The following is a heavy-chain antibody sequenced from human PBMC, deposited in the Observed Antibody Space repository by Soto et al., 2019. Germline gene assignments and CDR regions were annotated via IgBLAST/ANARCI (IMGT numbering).Heavy chain of an antibody. CDR1: GGSISSYY. CDR3: ARGSGYCSGGSCYSDYYYYMDV. D-gene: IGHD2-15*01. V-gene: IGHV4-59*01. J-gene: IGHJ6*03. CDR2: IYYSGST. Sequence: SETLSLTCTVSGGSISSYYWSWIRQPPGKGLEWIGYIYYSGSTNYNPSLKSRVTISVDTSKNQFSLKLSSVTAADTAVYYCARGSGYCSGGSCYSDYYYYMDVWGKGTTVTVSS.